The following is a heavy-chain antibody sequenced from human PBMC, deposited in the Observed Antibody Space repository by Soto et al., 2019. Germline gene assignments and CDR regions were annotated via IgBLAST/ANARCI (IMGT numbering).Heavy chain of an antibody. J-gene: IGHJ6*02. CDR2: INAGNGNT. V-gene: IGHV1-3*01. CDR1: GYTFTSYA. CDR3: ARSEYQLLSYYYYGMDV. Sequence: ASVKVSCKASGYTFTSYAMHWVRQAPGQRLEWMGWINAGNGNTKYSQKFQGRVTMTRDTSISTAYMELSRLRSDDTAVYYCARSEYQLLSYYYYGMDVWGQGTTVTVSS. D-gene: IGHD2-2*01.